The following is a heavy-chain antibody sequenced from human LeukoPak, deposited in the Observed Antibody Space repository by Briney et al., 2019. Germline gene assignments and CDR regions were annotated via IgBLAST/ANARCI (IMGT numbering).Heavy chain of an antibody. J-gene: IGHJ3*02. CDR1: GGTFSSYA. V-gene: IGHV1-69*05. D-gene: IGHD2-15*01. CDR2: INPIFGTA. Sequence: ASVKVSCKASGGTFSSYAISWVRQAPGQGLEWMGRINPIFGTANYAQKFQGRVTITTDESTSTAYMELSSLRSEDTAVYYCARGGLGCSGGSCYSAFDIWGQGTMVSVSS. CDR3: ARGGLGCSGGSCYSAFDI.